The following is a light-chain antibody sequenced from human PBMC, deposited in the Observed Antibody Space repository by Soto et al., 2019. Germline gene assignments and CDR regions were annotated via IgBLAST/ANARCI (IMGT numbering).Light chain of an antibody. CDR3: GSYTSTDTPFV. V-gene: IGLV2-14*01. CDR2: EVS. J-gene: IGLJ1*01. Sequence: QSALTQPVSVSGSPGQSITISCSGTSSDVGNSNYVSWYQHHPGKAPKLLIYEVSNRPSGVSDRFSGSKSGNKASLVISNLEAEDESDYYCGSYTSTDTPFVFGTGTKVTVL. CDR1: SSDVGNSNY.